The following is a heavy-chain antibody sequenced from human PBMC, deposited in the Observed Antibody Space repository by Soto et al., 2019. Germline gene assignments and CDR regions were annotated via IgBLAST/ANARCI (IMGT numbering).Heavy chain of an antibody. CDR3: ARKKYGEYGRTFDP. D-gene: IGHD4-17*01. V-gene: IGHV4-4*07. CDR1: GGSIISYP. CDR2: FYTTGTT. J-gene: IGHJ5*02. Sequence: QVQLQESGPGLVRPSETLSLTCTVSGGSIISYPWTWIRQPAGKELECIGRFYTTGTTTYNPSLKSRATMSVDTSKNQFSLKISSVTAEDKDIYYCARKKYGEYGRTFDPWGQGTLVTVSS.